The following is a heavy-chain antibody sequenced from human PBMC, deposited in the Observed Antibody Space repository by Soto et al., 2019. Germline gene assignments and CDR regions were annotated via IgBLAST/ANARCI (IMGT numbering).Heavy chain of an antibody. V-gene: IGHV4-61*01. CDR1: GGSVISGSYY. CDR3: ARAAGAVAYFDY. D-gene: IGHD6-19*01. J-gene: IGHJ4*02. Sequence: SETLSLTCTVSGGSVISGSYYWSWIRQPPGKGLEWIGYIYYSGSTNYNPSLKSRVTISVDTSKNQFSLKLSSVTAADTAVYYCARAAGAVAYFDYWGQGTLVTVSS. CDR2: IYYSGST.